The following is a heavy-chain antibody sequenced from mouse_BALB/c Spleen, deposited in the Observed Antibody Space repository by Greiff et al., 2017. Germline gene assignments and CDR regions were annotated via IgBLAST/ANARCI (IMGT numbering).Heavy chain of an antibody. CDR1: GYTFTNYW. CDR3: ARRDTSDRYPWFAY. CDR2: IYPGGGYT. J-gene: IGHJ3*01. D-gene: IGHD2-14*01. V-gene: IGHV1-63*02. Sequence: QVQLQQSGAELVRPGTSVKISCKASGYTFTNYWLGWVKQRPGHGLEWIGDIYPGGGYTNYNEKFKGKATLTADTSSSTAYMQLSSLTSEDSAVYFCARRDTSDRYPWFAYWGQGTLVTVSA.